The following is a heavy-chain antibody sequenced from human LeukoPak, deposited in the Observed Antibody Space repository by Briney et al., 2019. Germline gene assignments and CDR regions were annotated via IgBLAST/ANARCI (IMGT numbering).Heavy chain of an antibody. J-gene: IGHJ4*02. CDR2: ISGSGGST. CDR3: SRELSFGYFDY. CDR1: GFTFSSYA. V-gene: IGHV3-23*01. D-gene: IGHD3-16*02. Sequence: GGSLRLSCAASGFTFSSYAMSWVRQAPGKGLEWVSAISGSGGSTYYADSVKGRFTISRDNSKNTLYLQMDSLRAEDTAVYYCSRELSFGYFDYWGQGTLVTVSS.